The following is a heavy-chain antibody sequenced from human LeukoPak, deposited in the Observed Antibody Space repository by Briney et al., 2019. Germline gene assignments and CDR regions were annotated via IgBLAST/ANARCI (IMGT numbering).Heavy chain of an antibody. CDR2: IIPIFGTA. CDR3: ARDIDRYNWNDVLWFDP. V-gene: IGHV1-69*06. CDR1: GGTFSSYA. Sequence: SVKVSSKASGGTFSSYAISWVRQAPVQGLEWMGGIIPIFGTANYAQKFQGRVTITADKYTSTAYMELSRLRSEDTAVYYCARDIDRYNWNDVLWFDPWGQGTLVTVSS. D-gene: IGHD1-20*01. J-gene: IGHJ5*02.